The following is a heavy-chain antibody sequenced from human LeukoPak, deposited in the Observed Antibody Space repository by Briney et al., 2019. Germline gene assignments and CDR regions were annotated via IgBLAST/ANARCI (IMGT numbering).Heavy chain of an antibody. V-gene: IGHV4-59*08. D-gene: IGHD2-2*01. CDR3: ARGGGHIVVVPAAKKGFDY. CDR2: IYYSGST. J-gene: IGHJ4*02. CDR1: GGSISSYY. Sequence: SETLSLTCTVSGGSISSYYWSWIRQPPGKGLEWIGYIYYSGSTNYNPSLKSRVTISVDTSKNQFSLKLSSVTAADTAVYYCARGGGHIVVVPAAKKGFDYWGQGTLVTVSS.